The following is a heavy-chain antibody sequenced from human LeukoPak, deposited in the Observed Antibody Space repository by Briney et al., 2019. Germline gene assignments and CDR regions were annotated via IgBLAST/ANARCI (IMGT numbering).Heavy chain of an antibody. CDR1: GGSFSGYY. V-gene: IGHV4-34*01. CDR3: ARDDDWNYEDY. D-gene: IGHD1-7*01. J-gene: IGHJ4*02. Sequence: PSETLSLTCAVYGGSFSGYYWSWIRQPPGKGLEWIGEINHSGSTNYNPSLKSRVTISVDTSKNQFSLKLSSVTAADTAVYYCARDDDWNYEDYWGQGILVTVSS. CDR2: INHSGST.